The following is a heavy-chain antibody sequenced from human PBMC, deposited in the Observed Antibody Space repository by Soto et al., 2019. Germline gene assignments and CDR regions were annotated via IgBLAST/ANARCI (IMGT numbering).Heavy chain of an antibody. D-gene: IGHD3-22*01. Sequence: GESLKISCKGCGYSFAVYWITWVRQKPGKGLEWMGRIDPSDSQTYYSPSFRGHVTISVTKSITTVFLQWSSLRASDTAMYYCARQIYDSDTGPNFQYYFDSWGQGTPVTVS. CDR3: ARQIYDSDTGPNFQYYFDS. CDR2: IDPSDSQT. J-gene: IGHJ4*02. CDR1: GYSFAVYW. V-gene: IGHV5-10-1*01.